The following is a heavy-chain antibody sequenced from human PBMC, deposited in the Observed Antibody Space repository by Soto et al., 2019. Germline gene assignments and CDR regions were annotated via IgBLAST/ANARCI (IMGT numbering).Heavy chain of an antibody. V-gene: IGHV3-11*06. Sequence: GGSLRLSCAASGFTFSDYYMSWIRQAPGKGLEWVSYISSSSSCTNYADSVKGRFTISRDNAKNSLYLQMNSLRTEDMAVYYCAREQQDSGYDQTYYYDSSGYYPADYWGQGTLVTVSS. CDR1: GFTFSDYY. D-gene: IGHD3-22*01. CDR3: AREQQDSGYDQTYYYDSSGYYPADY. J-gene: IGHJ4*02. CDR2: ISSSSSCT.